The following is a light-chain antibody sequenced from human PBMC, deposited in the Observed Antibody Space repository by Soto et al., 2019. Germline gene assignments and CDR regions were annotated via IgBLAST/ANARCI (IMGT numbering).Light chain of an antibody. CDR3: QQYVTSPPLT. CDR2: GAS. CDR1: QTVNNNY. J-gene: IGKJ4*01. V-gene: IGKV3-20*01. Sequence: EIVLMQSPGTLSLSPGERATLSCRASQTVNNNYLAWYQQKPGQAPRLLIDGASSRATGIPDRFSGSGSGTDFTLTISRLEPEDFAVYYCQQYVTSPPLTFGGGTKVEIK.